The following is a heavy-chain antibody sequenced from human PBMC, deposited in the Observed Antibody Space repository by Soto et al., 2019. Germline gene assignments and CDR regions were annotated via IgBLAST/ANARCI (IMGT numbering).Heavy chain of an antibody. D-gene: IGHD3-3*01. CDR1: GFTFSSYG. Sequence: GGSLRLSCAASGFTFSSYGMHWVRQAPGKGLEWVAVISYDGSNKYYADSVKGRFTISRDNSKNTLYLQMNSLRAEDTAVYYCAKGLADFWSGYYSYYFDYWGQGTLVTVSS. J-gene: IGHJ4*02. V-gene: IGHV3-30*18. CDR2: ISYDGSNK. CDR3: AKGLADFWSGYYSYYFDY.